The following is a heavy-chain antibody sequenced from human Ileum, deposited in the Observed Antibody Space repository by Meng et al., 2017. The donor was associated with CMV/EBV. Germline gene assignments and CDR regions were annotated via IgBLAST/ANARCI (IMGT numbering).Heavy chain of an antibody. CDR2: INHSGST. V-gene: IGHV4-34*01. CDR3: ARGVAGGPFDY. CDR1: GGSFSGYY. J-gene: IGHJ4*02. Sequence: QVQLQQWGAGLLKPSETLSLTCAVYGGSFSGYYWSWIRQPPGKGLEWIGEINHSGSTNYNPSLKSRVTISVDTSKNQFFLKLSSATAADTAVYYCARGVAGGPFDYWGQGTLVTVSS. D-gene: IGHD2-15*01.